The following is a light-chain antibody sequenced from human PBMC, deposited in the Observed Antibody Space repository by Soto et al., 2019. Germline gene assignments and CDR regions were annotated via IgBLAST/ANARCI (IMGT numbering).Light chain of an antibody. CDR2: GAS. Sequence: EIVMMQSPATLSVSPRERATLSCRASQALGNNLAWYQHKPGQAPRLLIYGASTRATGVPVRFSGSGSETEFTLSISSLKSDDLAVYYCQQYTNWPYTFGQGTKLEIE. CDR3: QQYTNWPYT. CDR1: QALGNN. J-gene: IGKJ2*01. V-gene: IGKV3-15*01.